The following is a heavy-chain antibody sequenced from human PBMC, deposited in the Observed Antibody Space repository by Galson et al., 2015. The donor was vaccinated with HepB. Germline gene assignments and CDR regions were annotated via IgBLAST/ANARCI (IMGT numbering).Heavy chain of an antibody. J-gene: IGHJ4*02. D-gene: IGHD4-17*01. Sequence: SLRLSCAASGFTFSSYALSWARQAPWKGLGLVPAISGSGGNTYYADSVKGRFTTSSDNSKNTLYRQRNSLRAEDTAVYYCAKRYLGVTSRYFDYWGQGTLVTVSS. CDR3: AKRYLGVTSRYFDY. CDR2: ISGSGGNT. V-gene: IGHV3-23*01. CDR1: GFTFSSYA.